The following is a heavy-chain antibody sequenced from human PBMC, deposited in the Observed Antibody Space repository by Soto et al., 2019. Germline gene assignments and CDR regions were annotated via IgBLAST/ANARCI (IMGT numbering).Heavy chain of an antibody. CDR3: ARDGPYSSSSTLQGYYFDY. J-gene: IGHJ4*02. CDR1: GFTFGRYG. CDR2: VWYDGSKE. D-gene: IGHD6-13*01. Sequence: PGGSLRLSCVASGFTFGRYGMHWVRQAPGKGLEWVAIVWYDGSKEHFADSVKGRFTISRDNSKNTLYLQMNSLRAEDTAVYYCARDGPYSSSSTLQGYYFDYWGQGALVTVSS. V-gene: IGHV3-33*01.